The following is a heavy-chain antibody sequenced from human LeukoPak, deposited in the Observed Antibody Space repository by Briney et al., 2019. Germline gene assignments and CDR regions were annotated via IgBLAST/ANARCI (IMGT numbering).Heavy chain of an antibody. D-gene: IGHD1-26*01. Sequence: RAGGSLRLSCAASGFTFSSYSMNWVRQAPGKGLEWVSSISSSSSYIYYADSVKGRFTISRDNAKNSLYLQMNSLRAEDTAVYYCARDLASGSYALPAFDIWGQGTMVTVSS. CDR1: GFTFSSYS. CDR2: ISSSSSYI. V-gene: IGHV3-21*01. J-gene: IGHJ3*02. CDR3: ARDLASGSYALPAFDI.